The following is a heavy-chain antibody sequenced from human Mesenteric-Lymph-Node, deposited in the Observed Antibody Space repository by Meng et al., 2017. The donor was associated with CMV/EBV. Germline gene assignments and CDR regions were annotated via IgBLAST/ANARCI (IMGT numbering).Heavy chain of an antibody. J-gene: IGHJ6*02. V-gene: IGHV3-69-1*01. Sequence: GGSLRLSCAASGFTFSDYYMSWIRQAPGKGLEWVSHISSSSAEYYSDSVKGRFTISRDNAKNSLYLQMNSLRDEDTAVYYCSAGNHYYGMDVWGQGTTVTVSS. CDR1: GFTFSDYY. D-gene: IGHD2/OR15-2a*01. CDR3: SAGNHYYGMDV. CDR2: ISSSSAE.